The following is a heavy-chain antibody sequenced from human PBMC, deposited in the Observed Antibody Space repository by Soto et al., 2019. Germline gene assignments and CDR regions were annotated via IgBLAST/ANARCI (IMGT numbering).Heavy chain of an antibody. V-gene: IGHV3-30-3*01. CDR1: GFTFSSYA. J-gene: IGHJ6*02. CDR3: ARDTPFRGLENYYYYGMDV. CDR2: ISYDGSNK. Sequence: GGSLRLSCAASGFTFSSYAMHWVRQAPGKGLEWVAVISYDGSNKYYADSVKGRFTISRDNSKNTLYLQMNSLRAEDTAVYYCARDTPFRGLENYYYYGMDVWGQGTTVTVSS. D-gene: IGHD3-16*01.